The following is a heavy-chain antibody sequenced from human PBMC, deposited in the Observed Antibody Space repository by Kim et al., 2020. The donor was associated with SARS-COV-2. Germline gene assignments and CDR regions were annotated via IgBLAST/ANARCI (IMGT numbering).Heavy chain of an antibody. D-gene: IGHD3-3*01. CDR2: IKSKTDGGTT. CDR3: TTHDFWSGLYYFDY. CDR1: GFTFSNAW. Sequence: GGSLRLSCAASGFTFSNAWMSWVRQAPGKGLEWVGRIKSKTDGGTTDYAAPVKGRFTISRDDSKNTLYLQMNSLKTEDTAVYYCTTHDFWSGLYYFDYWGQGTLVTVSS. V-gene: IGHV3-15*01. J-gene: IGHJ4*02.